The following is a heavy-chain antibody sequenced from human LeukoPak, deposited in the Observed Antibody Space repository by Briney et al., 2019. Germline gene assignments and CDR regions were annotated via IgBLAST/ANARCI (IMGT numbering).Heavy chain of an antibody. CDR2: FDPEDGDT. CDR1: GYTLTELS. Sequence: ASVKVSCKVSGYTLTELSMHWVRQAPGKGLEWMGGFDPEDGDTIYAQKFQGRVTMTEDTSTDTAYMELSSLRSEDTAVYYCARGWGDTTVSDYWGQGTLVTVSS. J-gene: IGHJ4*02. V-gene: IGHV1-24*01. CDR3: ARGWGDTTVSDY. D-gene: IGHD4-17*01.